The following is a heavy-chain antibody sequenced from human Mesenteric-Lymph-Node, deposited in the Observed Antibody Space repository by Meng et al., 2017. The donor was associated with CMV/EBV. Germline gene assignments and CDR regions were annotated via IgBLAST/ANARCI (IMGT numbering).Heavy chain of an antibody. CDR2: IYYSGST. CDR1: SISSGGYY. Sequence: SISSGGYYWSWIRQHPGKRLEWIGYIYYSGSTYYNPSLKRRVTISVDTSKNQFSLKLSSVTAADTAVYYCARIRYCSSTSCWYYFDYWGQGTLVTVSS. D-gene: IGHD2-2*01. CDR3: ARIRYCSSTSCWYYFDY. J-gene: IGHJ4*02. V-gene: IGHV4-31*02.